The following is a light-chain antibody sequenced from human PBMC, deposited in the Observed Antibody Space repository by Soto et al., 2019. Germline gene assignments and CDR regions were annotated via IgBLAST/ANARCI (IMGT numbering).Light chain of an antibody. Sequence: EIVLTQSPATLSLSPGERATLSCRASQSVSSYLAWYQQKPGQAPRILIYDASNRATGIPARFSGSGSGTEFTLTISRLQPEDFAVYYCQQYTNWVRTFGQGTKVDIK. CDR3: QQYTNWVRT. J-gene: IGKJ1*01. CDR1: QSVSSY. CDR2: DAS. V-gene: IGKV3-11*01.